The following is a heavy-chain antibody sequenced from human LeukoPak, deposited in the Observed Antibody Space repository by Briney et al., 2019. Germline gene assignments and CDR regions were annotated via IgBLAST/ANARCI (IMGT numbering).Heavy chain of an antibody. Sequence: ASVKVSCKVSGYTLTELSMHWVRQAPGKGLEWMGGFDPEDGETIYAQKFQGRVTMTEDTSTDTAYMELSSLRSEDTAVYYCARDRRGYCSSTSCYGTRDYYYYYMDVWGKGTTVTVSS. J-gene: IGHJ6*03. CDR3: ARDRRGYCSSTSCYGTRDYYYYYMDV. D-gene: IGHD2-2*01. CDR2: FDPEDGET. CDR1: GYTLTELS. V-gene: IGHV1-24*01.